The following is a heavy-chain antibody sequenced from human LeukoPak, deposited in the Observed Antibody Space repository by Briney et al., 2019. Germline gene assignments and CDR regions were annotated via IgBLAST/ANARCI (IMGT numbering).Heavy chain of an antibody. J-gene: IGHJ4*02. CDR2: IYSGGSA. V-gene: IGHV3-53*01. CDR1: GFTVSSNY. CDR3: ARDNTAMAKGPLYFDY. D-gene: IGHD5-18*01. Sequence: GGSLRLSCAASGFTVSSNYMSWVRQAPGKGLEWVSVIYSGGSAYYADSVKGRFTISRDNSKNTLYLQMNSLRAEDTAVYYCARDNTAMAKGPLYFDYWGQGTLVTVSS.